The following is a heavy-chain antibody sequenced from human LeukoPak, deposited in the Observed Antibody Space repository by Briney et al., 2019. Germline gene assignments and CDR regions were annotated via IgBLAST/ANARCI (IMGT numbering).Heavy chain of an antibody. CDR1: GFTFSSYG. V-gene: IGHV3-33*01. D-gene: IGHD2-21*02. Sequence: GGSLRLSCAASGFTFSSYGMHWVRQAPGKGLGWVAVIWYDGSNKYYADSVKGRFTISRDNSKNTLYLQMNSLRAEDTAVYYCARGVTATRYFYYGLDVWGLGTTVTVSS. CDR2: IWYDGSNK. J-gene: IGHJ6*02. CDR3: ARGVTATRYFYYGLDV.